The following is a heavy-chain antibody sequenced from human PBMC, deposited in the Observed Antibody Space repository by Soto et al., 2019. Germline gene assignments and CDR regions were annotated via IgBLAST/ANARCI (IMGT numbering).Heavy chain of an antibody. CDR3: ARGKSSRWGGGYDYMDV. D-gene: IGHD6-13*01. CDR1: GGSISSYY. Sequence: QVQLQESGPGLVKPSETLSLTCTVSGGSISSYYWSWIRQPPGKGLEWIGDIYYTGSTNHNPSLKSRVTISIDTSKNRFSLNLSSVAAADTAVYYCARGKSSRWGGGYDYMDVWGKGTTVTVPS. CDR2: IYYTGST. J-gene: IGHJ6*03. V-gene: IGHV4-59*01.